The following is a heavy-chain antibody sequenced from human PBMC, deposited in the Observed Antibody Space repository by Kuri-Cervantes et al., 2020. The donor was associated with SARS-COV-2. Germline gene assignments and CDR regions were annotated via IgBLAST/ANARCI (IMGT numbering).Heavy chain of an antibody. CDR3: ARRRDFWSGSPFDY. Sequence: GGSLRLSCKGSGYSLTSYWIGWVRQMPGKGLEWMGIIYPGDSDTRYSPSFQGQVTISADKSISTAYLQWSSLRASDTAMYYCARRRDFWSGSPFDYWGQGTLVTVSS. V-gene: IGHV5-51*01. CDR1: GYSLTSYW. J-gene: IGHJ4*02. D-gene: IGHD3-3*01. CDR2: IYPGDSDT.